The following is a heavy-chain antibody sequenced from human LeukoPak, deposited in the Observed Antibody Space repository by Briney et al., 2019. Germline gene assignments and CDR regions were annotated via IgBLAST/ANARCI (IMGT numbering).Heavy chain of an antibody. CDR1: GFTVSSDY. V-gene: IGHV3-53*03. CDR2: IYSGGST. CDR3: ARGQSYYEAFDI. D-gene: IGHD1-26*01. Sequence: GGSLRLSCAASGFTVSSDYMSWVRQPPGKGLEWVSVIYSGGSTHYADSVKGRFTISRDNSKNTLHLQMNSLRVEDTAVYYCARGQSYYEAFDIWGQGTMVTVSS. J-gene: IGHJ3*02.